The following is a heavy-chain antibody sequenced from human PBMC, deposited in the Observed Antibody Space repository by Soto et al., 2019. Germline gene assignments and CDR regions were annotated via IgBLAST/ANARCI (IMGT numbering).Heavy chain of an antibody. CDR3: ARRGRYGDDAGVDS. J-gene: IGHJ4*02. V-gene: IGHV4-59*08. CDR1: WGSSSSYY. D-gene: IGHD4-17*01. Sequence: SETLSLRKTVCWGSSSSYYWSWIRKPPGKGLEWIGYIYYSGSTNYNPSLKSRVTISVDTSKNQFSLKLSSVTAADTAVYYCARRGRYGDDAGVDSRGQGPLVTVSS. CDR2: IYYSGST.